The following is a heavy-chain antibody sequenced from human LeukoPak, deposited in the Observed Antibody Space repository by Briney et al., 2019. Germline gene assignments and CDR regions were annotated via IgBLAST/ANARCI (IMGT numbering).Heavy chain of an antibody. CDR2: ISSSSSTI. J-gene: IGHJ5*02. CDR3: ARDAQLWGVMYNWSDP. CDR1: GFTFSSYS. Sequence: GGSLRLSCAASGFTFSSYSMTWVRQAPGKGLEWVSYISSSSSTIYYADSVKGRFTISRDNAKNSLYLQMNSLRDEDTAVYYCARDAQLWGVMYNWSDPWGQGTLVTVSS. V-gene: IGHV3-48*02. D-gene: IGHD5-18*01.